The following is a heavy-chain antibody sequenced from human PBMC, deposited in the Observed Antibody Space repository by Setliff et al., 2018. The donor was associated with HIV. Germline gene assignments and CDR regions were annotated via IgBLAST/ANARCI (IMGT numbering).Heavy chain of an antibody. J-gene: IGHJ3*02. CDR1: GGSISSYF. CDR3: ARLGHPYAFDI. Sequence: SETLSLTCTVSGGSISSYFWSWIRQPAGKGLEWIGRIYSYGNINYNPSLKSRVTMSVETSKNQFSLQLRSVTAADTAVYFCARLGHPYAFDIWGQGTMVTVSS. CDR2: IYSYGNI. V-gene: IGHV4-4*07.